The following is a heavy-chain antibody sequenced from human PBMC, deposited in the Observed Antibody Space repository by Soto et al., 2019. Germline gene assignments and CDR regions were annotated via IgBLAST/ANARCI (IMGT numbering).Heavy chain of an antibody. Sequence: QVQLVQSEGEVKQPGASVKLSCKASGYSFTSFGISWVRQAPGQGLEWMGWISPNSGATRYAQNLQGRVTMTTETSTTTDYMELKSLTADDTALYYCVREMLANCSPHNFFDFWGLGALVTVSS. V-gene: IGHV1-18*01. J-gene: IGHJ4*02. CDR1: GYSFTSFG. D-gene: IGHD7-27*01. CDR2: ISPNSGAT. CDR3: VREMLANCSPHNFFDF.